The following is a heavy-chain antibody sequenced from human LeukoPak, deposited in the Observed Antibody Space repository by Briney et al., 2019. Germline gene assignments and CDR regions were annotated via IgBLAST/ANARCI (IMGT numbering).Heavy chain of an antibody. Sequence: GGSLRLSCAASGFTFRSYAMSWVRQAPGKGLEWVSAISGSGGSTDYADSVKGRFTISRDNSKNTLHMQMNSLRAEDTAVYYCASYDSSGYYHYFDYWGQGTLVTVSS. J-gene: IGHJ4*02. D-gene: IGHD3-22*01. CDR3: ASYDSSGYYHYFDY. CDR1: GFTFRSYA. V-gene: IGHV3-23*01. CDR2: ISGSGGST.